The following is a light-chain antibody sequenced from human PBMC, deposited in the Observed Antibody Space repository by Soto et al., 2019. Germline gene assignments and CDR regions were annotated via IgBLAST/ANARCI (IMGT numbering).Light chain of an antibody. J-gene: IGKJ1*01. CDR3: QHYASYSEA. CDR1: QSVSSW. CDR2: KAS. Sequence: DIQTTQSPSTLSASVGDRVTITCRASQSVSSWVAWYHLKPGKAPKLLIYKASTLETGVPSRFSGSGSRTEFTLTISSLQPDDFATYYCQHYASYSEAFGQGTKVDIK. V-gene: IGKV1-5*03.